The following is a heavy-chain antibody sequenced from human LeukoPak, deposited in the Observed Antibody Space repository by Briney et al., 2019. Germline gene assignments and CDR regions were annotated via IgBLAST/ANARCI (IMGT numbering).Heavy chain of an antibody. CDR2: ISGSGGST. J-gene: IGHJ4*02. Sequence: GGSLRLPCAASGFTFSGYAMSWVRQAPGKGLEWVSAISGSGGSTYYADSVKGRFTISRDNSKNTLYLQMNSLRAEDTAVYYCAKGDSPNFWSGYSHDYWGQGTLVTVSS. D-gene: IGHD3-3*01. CDR3: AKGDSPNFWSGYSHDY. V-gene: IGHV3-23*01. CDR1: GFTFSGYA.